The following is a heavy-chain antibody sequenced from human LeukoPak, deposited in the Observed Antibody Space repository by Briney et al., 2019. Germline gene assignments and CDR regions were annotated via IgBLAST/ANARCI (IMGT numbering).Heavy chain of an antibody. Sequence: GGSLRLSCAASGFTVSSNYMSWVRQAPGKGLEWVSVIYSGGSTYYADSVKGRFTISRDNSKNTLYLQMNSLRAEDTAVYHCAKDRREYYFDYWGQGTLVTVSS. V-gene: IGHV3-53*01. CDR3: AKDRREYYFDY. CDR2: IYSGGST. D-gene: IGHD5-24*01. J-gene: IGHJ4*02. CDR1: GFTVSSNY.